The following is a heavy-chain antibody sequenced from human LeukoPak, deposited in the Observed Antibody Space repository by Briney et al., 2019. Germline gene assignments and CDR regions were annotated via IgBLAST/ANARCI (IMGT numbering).Heavy chain of an antibody. J-gene: IGHJ4*02. V-gene: IGHV3-23*01. Sequence: GGSLRLSCAASGFTFSSYAMSWVRQAPGKGLEWVSAISGSGGSTYYADSVMGRFTISRDNSKNTLYLQMNSLRAEDTAVYYCAKVWGYAASYYDYVWGSPPSYYFDYWGQGTLVTVSS. D-gene: IGHD3-16*01. CDR2: ISGSGGST. CDR3: AKVWGYAASYYDYVWGSPPSYYFDY. CDR1: GFTFSSYA.